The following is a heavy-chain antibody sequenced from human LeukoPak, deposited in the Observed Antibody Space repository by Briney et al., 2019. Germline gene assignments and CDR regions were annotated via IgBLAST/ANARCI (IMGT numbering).Heavy chain of an antibody. CDR3: ARVVALEWYHNWFDP. CDR2: IYHSGST. D-gene: IGHD3-3*01. J-gene: IGHJ5*02. V-gene: IGHV4-30-2*01. Sequence: PSQTLSLTCTVSGGSISSGDYYWSWIRQPPGKGLEWIGYIYHSGSTYYNPSLKSRVTISVDRSKNQFSLKLSSVTAADTAVYYCARVVALEWYHNWFDPWGQGTLVTVSS. CDR1: GGSISSGDYY.